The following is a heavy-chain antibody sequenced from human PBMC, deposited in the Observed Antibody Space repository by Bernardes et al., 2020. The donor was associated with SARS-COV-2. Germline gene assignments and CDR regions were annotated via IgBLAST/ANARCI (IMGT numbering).Heavy chain of an antibody. D-gene: IGHD3-10*01. Sequence: GGSLRLSCAASGFTFSSYGMHWVRQAPGKGLEWVAVIWYDGSNKYYADSVKGRFTISRDNSKNTLYLQMNSLRAEDTAVYYCARDLRFGEPVTGEEGWGQGTLVTVSS. CDR3: ARDLRFGEPVTGEEG. J-gene: IGHJ4*02. CDR1: GFTFSSYG. CDR2: IWYDGSNK. V-gene: IGHV3-33*01.